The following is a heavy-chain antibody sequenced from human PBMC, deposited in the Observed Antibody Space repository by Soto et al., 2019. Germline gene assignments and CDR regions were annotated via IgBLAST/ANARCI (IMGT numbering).Heavy chain of an antibody. V-gene: IGHV1-18*01. Sequence: QVQLVQSGAEVKKPGASVKVSCKASGYTFTNYGISWVRQAPGQGLEWMGWISAYNGNINYAQKLQGRVTMTTDTSTSTAYMELRSLRSDDTAMYYCASSYCGGNCYSNLPLVYYYSGMDVWGQGTTLTVSS. CDR1: GYTFTNYG. D-gene: IGHD2-21*02. J-gene: IGHJ6*02. CDR3: ASSYCGGNCYSNLPLVYYYSGMDV. CDR2: ISAYNGNI.